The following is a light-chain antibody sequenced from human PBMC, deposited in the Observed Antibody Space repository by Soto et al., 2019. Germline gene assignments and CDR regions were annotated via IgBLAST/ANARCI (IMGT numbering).Light chain of an antibody. J-gene: IGKJ3*01. V-gene: IGKV3-20*01. Sequence: EFVLTQSPGTLSLSPGERATLSCRASQSVSSSYLAWYQQKPGQAPRLLIYGASSRATGIPDRFNGSGSGTDFTLTISRLEPEGFAVYYCQQYGNSPFTFGPGTKVDIK. CDR1: QSVSSSY. CDR3: QQYGNSPFT. CDR2: GAS.